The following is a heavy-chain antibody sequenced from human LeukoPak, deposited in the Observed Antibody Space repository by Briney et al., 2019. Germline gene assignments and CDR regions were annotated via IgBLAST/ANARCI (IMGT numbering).Heavy chain of an antibody. V-gene: IGHV4-34*01. CDR3: ARDWITMVRGVIIPYYFDY. Sequence: SETLSLTCAVYGGSFSGYYWSWIRQPPGKGLEWIGEINHSGSTSYNPSLKSRVTISVDTSKNQFSLKLSSVTAADTAVYYCARDWITMVRGVIIPYYFDYWGQGTLVTVSS. J-gene: IGHJ4*02. CDR1: GGSFSGYY. CDR2: INHSGST. D-gene: IGHD3-10*01.